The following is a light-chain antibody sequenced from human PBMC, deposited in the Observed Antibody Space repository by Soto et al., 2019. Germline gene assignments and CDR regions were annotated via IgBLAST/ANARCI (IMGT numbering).Light chain of an antibody. CDR2: TAS. CDR3: QEYNNYWT. V-gene: IGKV1-5*01. CDR1: QTISRW. J-gene: IGKJ1*01. Sequence: DIQMTQSPSTLSASVGDTVTITCRASQTISRWLAWYQHKPGKAPRLLIYTASTLESGVPSRFSASGSGTEFTLTISSLHPDDFATYYCQEYNNYWTFGQGTKVEVK.